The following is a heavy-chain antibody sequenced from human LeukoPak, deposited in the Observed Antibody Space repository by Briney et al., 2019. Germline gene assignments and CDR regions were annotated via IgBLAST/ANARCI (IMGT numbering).Heavy chain of an antibody. Sequence: PGGSLRLSCAASGFTVSSNYMNWVRQAPGKGLEWVSYISSRSSAIYYADSVKGRFTISRDKAKNSLYLQMNSLRDEDTAVYYCARDARLSSYGDYYDYYYGMDVWGQGTTVTVSS. V-gene: IGHV3-48*02. D-gene: IGHD4-17*01. CDR3: ARDARLSSYGDYYDYYYGMDV. J-gene: IGHJ6*02. CDR1: GFTVSSNY. CDR2: ISSRSSAI.